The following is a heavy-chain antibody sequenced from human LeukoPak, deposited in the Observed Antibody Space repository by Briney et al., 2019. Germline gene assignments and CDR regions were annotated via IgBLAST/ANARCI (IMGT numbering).Heavy chain of an antibody. J-gene: IGHJ5*02. Sequence: MSSETLSLTCTVSGGSISSGSYYWSWIRQPAGKGLEWIGRIYTSGSTYYNPSLKSRVTISVDTSKNHFSLKLNSVTAADTAVYYCARHPLGGHCSRTTCYDEDNWFDPWGQGTLVTVSS. D-gene: IGHD2-2*01. CDR2: IYTSGST. CDR1: GGSISSGSYY. V-gene: IGHV4-61*02. CDR3: ARHPLGGHCSRTTCYDEDNWFDP.